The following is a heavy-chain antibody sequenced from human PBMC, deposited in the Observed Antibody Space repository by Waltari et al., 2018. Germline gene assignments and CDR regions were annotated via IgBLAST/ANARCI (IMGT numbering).Heavy chain of an antibody. CDR2: IYYSGST. CDR3: ARDRRDYDYVWGGYRSVEGGYYGMDV. V-gene: IGHV4-59*01. Sequence: ERIGYIYYSGSTNYNPSLKSLVTISVDTSKNQFSLKLSSVTAADTAVYYCARDRRDYDYVWGGYRSVEGGYYGMDVWGQGTTVTVSS. D-gene: IGHD3-16*02. J-gene: IGHJ6*02.